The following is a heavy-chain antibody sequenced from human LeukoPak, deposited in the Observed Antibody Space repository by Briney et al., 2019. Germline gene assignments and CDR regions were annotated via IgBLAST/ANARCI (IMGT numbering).Heavy chain of an antibody. V-gene: IGHV1-2*02. CDR3: ARDPYDSSSYYYSYFDY. Sequence: ASVKVSCKASGYTFTGYYMHWVRQAPGQGLEWMGWINPNSGGTKYAQKFQGRVTMTRDTSISTAYMELSRLRSDDTAVYYCARDPYDSSSYYYSYFDYWGQGTLVTVSS. J-gene: IGHJ4*02. D-gene: IGHD3-22*01. CDR1: GYTFTGYY. CDR2: INPNSGGT.